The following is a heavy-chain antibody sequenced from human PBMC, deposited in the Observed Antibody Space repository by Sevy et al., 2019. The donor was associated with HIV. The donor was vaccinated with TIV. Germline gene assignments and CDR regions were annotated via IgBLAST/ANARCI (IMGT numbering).Heavy chain of an antibody. J-gene: IGHJ6*02. CDR3: ARDRDGSGSSGGYGMDV. D-gene: IGHD3-10*01. Sequence: GGSLRLSCVDSGFTLSRYSMNWVRQAPGKGLEWVSSISSSSSYIYYGDSAKGRFTISRDNAKNSLYMQMNSLRAEDTAVYYCARDRDGSGSSGGYGMDVWGQGATVTVSS. CDR1: GFTLSRYS. V-gene: IGHV3-21*01. CDR2: ISSSSSYI.